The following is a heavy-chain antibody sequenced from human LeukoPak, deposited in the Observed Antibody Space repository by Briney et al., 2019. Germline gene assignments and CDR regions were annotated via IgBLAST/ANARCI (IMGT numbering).Heavy chain of an antibody. Sequence: GGSLRLSCAASGSTFSSYAMSWVRQAPGKGLEWVSAISSSGGSTYYADSVKGRFTISRDNSKNTLFLQMNSLRAEDTAVYYCAKDQEIVVVIKGNWFDPWGQGTLVTVSS. CDR1: GSTFSSYA. J-gene: IGHJ5*02. D-gene: IGHD3-22*01. CDR3: AKDQEIVVVIKGNWFDP. V-gene: IGHV3-23*01. CDR2: ISSSGGST.